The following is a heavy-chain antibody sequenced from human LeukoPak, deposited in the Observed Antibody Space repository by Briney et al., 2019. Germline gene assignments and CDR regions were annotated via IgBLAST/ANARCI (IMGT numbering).Heavy chain of an antibody. CDR3: ASGGYTYGSPFDY. D-gene: IGHD5-18*01. Sequence: SETLSLTCTVSGGSISSYYWSWIRQPAGKGLEWIGRISPSGSTNYNPSLKGRVTMSVGTSKTHFSLKLSSVTAADTAVYYCASGGYTYGSPFDYWGQGALVTVSS. V-gene: IGHV4-4*07. CDR1: GGSISSYY. CDR2: ISPSGST. J-gene: IGHJ4*02.